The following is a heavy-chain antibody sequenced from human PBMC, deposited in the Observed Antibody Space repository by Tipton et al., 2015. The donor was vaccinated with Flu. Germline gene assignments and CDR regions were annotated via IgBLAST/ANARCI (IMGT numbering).Heavy chain of an antibody. D-gene: IGHD2-21*01. CDR2: ITWNSGSI. V-gene: IGHV3-9*01. J-gene: IGHJ6*02. CDR1: GFTFGDYA. Sequence: SLRLSCAASGFTFGDYAMHWVRQAPGKGLEWVSGITWNSGSIAYADSVKGRFTISRDNAKNSLYLQMGSLRAEDTALYFRAKGYSYYYYYSMDVWGQGTTVTVSS. CDR3: AKGYSYYYYYSMDV.